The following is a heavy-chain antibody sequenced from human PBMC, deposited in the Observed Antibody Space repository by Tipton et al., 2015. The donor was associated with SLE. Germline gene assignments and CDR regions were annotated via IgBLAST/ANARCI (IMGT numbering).Heavy chain of an antibody. D-gene: IGHD2-21*02. CDR2: ISGSSDSSDQR. J-gene: IGHJ1*01. V-gene: IGHV3-23*01. CDR3: AKDDFGGDPTGYFPH. CDR1: GFTFSRYA. Sequence: SLRLSCTASGFTFSRYAMTWVRQVPGKGLDWVSVISGSSDSSDQRYYTDSVKGRFTISRDDSRNTLYQQMNNLRAEDTAVYYCAKDDFGGDPTGYFPHWGQGTLVTVSS.